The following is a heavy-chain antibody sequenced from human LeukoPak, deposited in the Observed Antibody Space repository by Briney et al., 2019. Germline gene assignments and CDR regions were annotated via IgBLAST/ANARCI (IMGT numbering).Heavy chain of an antibody. CDR3: AKDPRPGEYDSSGYWDY. CDR1: GFTFSSYG. J-gene: IGHJ4*02. D-gene: IGHD3-22*01. V-gene: IGHV3-30*18. Sequence: GSLRLSCAASGFTFSSYGMHWVRQAPGKGLEWVAVISYDGSNKYYADSVKGRFTISRDNSKNTLYLQMNSLRAEDTAVYYCAKDPRPGEYDSSGYWDYWGQGTLVTVSS. CDR2: ISYDGSNK.